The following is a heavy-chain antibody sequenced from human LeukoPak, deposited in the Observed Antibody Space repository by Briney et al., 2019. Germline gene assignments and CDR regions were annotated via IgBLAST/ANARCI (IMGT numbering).Heavy chain of an antibody. CDR2: IYSSGST. Sequence: SETLSLTCTVSGGSISSYYWSWIRQPPGKGLEWIGYIYSSGSTNYNPSLKSRVTISADTSKNQFSLKLSSVTAADTAVYYCARQYSSGRYGTNDYWGQGTLVTVSS. CDR3: ARQYSSGRYGTNDY. J-gene: IGHJ4*02. CDR1: GGSISSYY. V-gene: IGHV4-59*08. D-gene: IGHD6-19*01.